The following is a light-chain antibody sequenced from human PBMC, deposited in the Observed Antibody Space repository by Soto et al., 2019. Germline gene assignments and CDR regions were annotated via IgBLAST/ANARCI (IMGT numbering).Light chain of an antibody. CDR3: GSWDSSLSAYV. CDR2: DDN. J-gene: IGLJ1*01. CDR1: NSNIGGNS. V-gene: IGLV1-51*01. Sequence: QSVLTQPPSVSAAPGQKVTISCFGSNSNIGGNSVSWYQQLPGTAPKLLIYDDNKRPSGIPDRFSGSKSGTSATLGITGFQTGDEADYYCGSWDSSLSAYVFGTGTKVTVL.